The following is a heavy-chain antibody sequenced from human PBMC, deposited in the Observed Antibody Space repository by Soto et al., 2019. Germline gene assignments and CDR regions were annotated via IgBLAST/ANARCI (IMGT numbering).Heavy chain of an antibody. V-gene: IGHV3-33*01. CDR3: ARGVYNCNYSDWFDP. CDR1: GFTFSSYG. Sequence: GGSLRLSCAASGFTFSSYGMHWVRQAPGKGLEWVAVIWYDGSNKYYADSVKGRFTISRDNSKNTLYLQMNSLRAEDTAVYYCARGVYNCNYSDWFDPWGQGTLVTVSS. D-gene: IGHD1-7*01. J-gene: IGHJ5*02. CDR2: IWYDGSNK.